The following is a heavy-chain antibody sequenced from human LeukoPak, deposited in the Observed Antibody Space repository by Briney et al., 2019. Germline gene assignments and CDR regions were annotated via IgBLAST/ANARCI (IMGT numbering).Heavy chain of an antibody. J-gene: IGHJ4*02. V-gene: IGHV1-18*01. CDR2: ISAYNGNT. D-gene: IGHD2-15*01. CDR3: ARAGGYCSGGSCSTFDY. Sequence: ASVKVSCKASGYTFTSYGISWVRQAPGQGLEWMGWISAYNGNTNYAQKLQGRVTMTTDTSTSTAYMELRSLRSDDTAVYYCARAGGYCSGGSCSTFDYWGQGTLVTVSS. CDR1: GYTFTSYG.